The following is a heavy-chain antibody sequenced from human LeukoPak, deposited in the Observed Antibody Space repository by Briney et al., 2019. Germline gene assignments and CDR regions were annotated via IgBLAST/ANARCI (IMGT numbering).Heavy chain of an antibody. CDR3: ARDNIGYCSSTSCPDY. D-gene: IGHD2-2*01. V-gene: IGHV3-33*01. CDR1: GFTFSSYG. CDR2: IWYDGSNK. Sequence: GGSLRLSCAASGFTFSSYGMHWVRQAPGKGLEWVAVIWYDGSNKYYADSVKGRFTISRDNSKNTLYLQMNSLRAEDTAVYYCARDNIGYCSSTSCPDYWGQGTLVTVSS. J-gene: IGHJ4*02.